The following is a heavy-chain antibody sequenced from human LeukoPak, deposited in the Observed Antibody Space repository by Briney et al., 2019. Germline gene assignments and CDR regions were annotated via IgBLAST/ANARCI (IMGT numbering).Heavy chain of an antibody. J-gene: IGHJ5*02. D-gene: IGHD3-10*01. V-gene: IGHV3-74*01. CDR2: INSDGSST. CDR3: ARGYCYGSGSYSGNWFDP. CDR1: GFTFSSYW. Sequence: GGSLRLSCAASGFTFSSYWMHWVRQAPGKGLVWVSRINSDGSSTSYADSVKGRFTISRDNAKNTLYLQMNSLRAEDTAVYYCARGYCYGSGSYSGNWFDPWGQGTLVTVSS.